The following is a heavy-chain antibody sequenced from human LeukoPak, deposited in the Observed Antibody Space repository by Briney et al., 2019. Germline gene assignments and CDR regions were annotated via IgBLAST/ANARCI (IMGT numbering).Heavy chain of an antibody. J-gene: IGHJ6*02. D-gene: IGHD1-7*01. CDR2: ISYDGSNK. Sequence: GGSLRLSCAASGFTFSTYGIHWVRQAPGKGLEWVAVISYDGSNKYYEDSVKGRFTISRDNSKNTLYLQMNSLRAEDTAVYYCAKDRATGTHYYYYGLDVWGQGTTATVS. V-gene: IGHV3-30*18. CDR3: AKDRATGTHYYYYGLDV. CDR1: GFTFSTYG.